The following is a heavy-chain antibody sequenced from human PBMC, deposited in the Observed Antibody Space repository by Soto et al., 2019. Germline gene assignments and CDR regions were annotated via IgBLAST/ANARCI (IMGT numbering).Heavy chain of an antibody. D-gene: IGHD6-19*01. J-gene: IGHJ6*03. CDR1: GGSFSGYY. Sequence: PSETLSLTCAVYGGSFSGYYWTWIHQPPGKGLEWIGEINHSGSTNFNPSLKSRVTISVDMSKSQFSLKLSPVTAADTAVYYCARADVAASATGYYYDMDVWDKGTTVTGSS. CDR2: INHSGST. CDR3: ARADVAASATGYYYDMDV. V-gene: IGHV4-34*01.